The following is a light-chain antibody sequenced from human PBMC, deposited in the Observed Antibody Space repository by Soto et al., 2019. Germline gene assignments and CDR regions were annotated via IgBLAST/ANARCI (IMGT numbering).Light chain of an antibody. CDR1: QGISSA. V-gene: IGKV1-13*02. J-gene: IGKJ3*01. Sequence: AIQLTQSPSSLSASVGDRVTITCRASQGISSALAWYQQKPGKAPKLLIYDASSLESGVPSRFSGGGSGTEFTLTISSLQPEDFATYYCQQFKSYPQATFGPGTKVDIK. CDR3: QQFKSYPQAT. CDR2: DAS.